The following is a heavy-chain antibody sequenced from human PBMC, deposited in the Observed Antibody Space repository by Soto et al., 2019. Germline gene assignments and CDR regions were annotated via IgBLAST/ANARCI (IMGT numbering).Heavy chain of an antibody. J-gene: IGHJ6*02. CDR3: ARVENSLYYDTLTGYANYYGMDV. CDR1: GGSISSSH. D-gene: IGHD3-9*01. Sequence: QVQLQESGPGLVKPSGTLSLTCSVSGGSISSSHWSWIRQPAGKGLEWIGRIYTSGSTNYNPSLKSRVTMSLDTSKNQFSLKLSSVTAADTAVYYCARVENSLYYDTLTGYANYYGMDVWGQGTTVTVSS. V-gene: IGHV4-4*07. CDR2: IYTSGST.